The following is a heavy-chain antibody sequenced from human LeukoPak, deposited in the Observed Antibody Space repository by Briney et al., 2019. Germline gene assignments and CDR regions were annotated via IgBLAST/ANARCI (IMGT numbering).Heavy chain of an antibody. CDR1: GYTFTGYY. V-gene: IGHV1-2*02. D-gene: IGHD5-12*01. Sequence: ASVKVSCKASGYTFTGYYMHWVRQAPGQGLEWMGWINPNSGGTNYAQKFQGRVTMTRDTSISTAYMELSRLRSDDTAVYYCARDLSEYSGYDFPFDYWGQGTLVTVSS. J-gene: IGHJ4*02. CDR3: ARDLSEYSGYDFPFDY. CDR2: INPNSGGT.